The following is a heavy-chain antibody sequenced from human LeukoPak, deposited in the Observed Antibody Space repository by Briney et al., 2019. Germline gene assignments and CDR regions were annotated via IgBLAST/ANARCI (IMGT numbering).Heavy chain of an antibody. J-gene: IGHJ6*02. V-gene: IGHV4-34*01. CDR2: INHSGST. CDR3: ASPYYDILTGYYNGYYYGMDV. D-gene: IGHD3-9*01. CDR1: GGSFSGYY. Sequence: SEPLSLTCAVYGGSFSGYYWSWIRQPPGKGLEWIGEINHSGSTNYNPSLKSRVTISVDTSENQFSLKLSSVTAADTAVYYCASPYYDILTGYYNGYYYGMDVWGQGTTVTVSS.